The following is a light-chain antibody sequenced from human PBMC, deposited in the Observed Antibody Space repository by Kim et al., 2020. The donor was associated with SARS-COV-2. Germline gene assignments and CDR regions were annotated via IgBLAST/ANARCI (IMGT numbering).Light chain of an antibody. J-gene: IGLJ3*02. CDR2: YKSDSDT. V-gene: IGLV5-45*01. CDR1: RWVSVYGYR. CDR3: TTWHNNSWV. Sequence: LTGTVRRWVSVYGYRLYWYHQTPGRPPPFLLTYKSDSDTQKGSGVPSRFSGSKDASANAGILLISGLHSEDEADYYCTTWHNNSWVFGGGTKLTVL.